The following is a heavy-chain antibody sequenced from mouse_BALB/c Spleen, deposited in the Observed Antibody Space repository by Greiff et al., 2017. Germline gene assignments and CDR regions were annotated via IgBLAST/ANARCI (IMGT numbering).Heavy chain of an antibody. Sequence: QVQLQQSGAELARPGASVKMSCKASGYTFTSYTMHWVKQRPGQGLEWIGYINPSSGYTNYNQKFKDKATLTADKSSSTAYMQLSSLTSEDSAVYYCARDGNYGYFDVGGAGTTGTGSA. D-gene: IGHD2-1*01. J-gene: IGHJ1*01. CDR1: GYTFTSYT. V-gene: IGHV1-4*01. CDR3: ARDGNYGYFDV. CDR2: INPSSGYT.